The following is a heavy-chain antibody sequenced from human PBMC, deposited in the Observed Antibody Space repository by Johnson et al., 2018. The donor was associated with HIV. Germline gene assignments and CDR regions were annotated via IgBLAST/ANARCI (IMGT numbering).Heavy chain of an antibody. Sequence: VQLVESGGGLVQPGGSLRLSCAASGFTVSSNYMSWVRQAPGKGLAWVSIIYSGGSTYYADSVKGRFTFSRDNSKNTLSLQMNSLRAEETAVHYCVGGSPDDAFDIWGQGTMVTVSS. CDR3: VGGSPDDAFDI. CDR2: IYSGGST. J-gene: IGHJ3*02. CDR1: GFTVSSNY. V-gene: IGHV3-53*01. D-gene: IGHD3-16*01.